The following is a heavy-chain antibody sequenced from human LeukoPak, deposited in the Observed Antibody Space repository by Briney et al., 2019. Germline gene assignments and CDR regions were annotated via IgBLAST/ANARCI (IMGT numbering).Heavy chain of an antibody. J-gene: IGHJ4*02. Sequence: ASVKVSCKASGYTFTSYAMHWVRQAPGQRLEWMGWINAGNGNTKYSQKFQGRVTITRDTSASTACMELSSLRSEDTAVYYCAREDRFLEWLFDYWGQGTLVTVSS. CDR1: GYTFTSYA. V-gene: IGHV1-3*01. CDR2: INAGNGNT. CDR3: AREDRFLEWLFDY. D-gene: IGHD3-3*01.